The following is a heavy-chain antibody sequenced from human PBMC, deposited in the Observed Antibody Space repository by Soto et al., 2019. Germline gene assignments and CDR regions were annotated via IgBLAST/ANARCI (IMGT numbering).Heavy chain of an antibody. CDR2: INHSGST. Sequence: PSETLSLTCAVYGGSFSGYYWSWIRQPPGKGLEWIGEINHSGSTNYNPSLKSRVTMSVDTSKNQFSLKLSSVTAADTAVYYCARKNGSGSRRKEKYYYYRDVWGKGTTVTVSS. J-gene: IGHJ6*03. CDR1: GGSFSGYY. V-gene: IGHV4-34*01. CDR3: ARKNGSGSRRKEKYYYYRDV. D-gene: IGHD3-10*01.